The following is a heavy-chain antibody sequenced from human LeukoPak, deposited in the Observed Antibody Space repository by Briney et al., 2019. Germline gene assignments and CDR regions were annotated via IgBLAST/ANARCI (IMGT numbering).Heavy chain of an antibody. CDR1: GVSISSYY. D-gene: IGHD6-13*01. J-gene: IGHJ4*02. CDR2: IYYTGNT. CDR3: ARDGGSWTFDY. Sequence: SETLSLTCTVSGVSISSYYWSWIRQPPGKGLEWIGYIYYTGNTNYNPSLKSRVTISVDTSKNQFSLKLSSVTAADTAVYYCARDGGSWTFDYWGQGTLVTVSS. V-gene: IGHV4-59*01.